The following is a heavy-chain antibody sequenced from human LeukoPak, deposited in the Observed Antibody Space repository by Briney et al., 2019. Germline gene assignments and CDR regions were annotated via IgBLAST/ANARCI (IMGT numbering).Heavy chain of an antibody. J-gene: IGHJ4*02. D-gene: IGHD7-27*01. Sequence: SETLSLTCAVYGGSFSGYYWSWICQPPGKGLEWIGEINHSGSTNYNPSLKSRVTISVDTSKNQFSLKLSSVSAADTAVYYCARVQAAGDGYYFDFWGQGTLVTVSS. V-gene: IGHV4-34*01. CDR1: GGSFSGYY. CDR2: INHSGST. CDR3: ARVQAAGDGYYFDF.